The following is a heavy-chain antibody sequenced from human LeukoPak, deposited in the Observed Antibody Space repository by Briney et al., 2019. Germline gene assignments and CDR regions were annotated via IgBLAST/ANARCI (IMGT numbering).Heavy chain of an antibody. D-gene: IGHD4-17*01. J-gene: IGHJ4*02. CDR3: ARCRTAPVYYFGS. V-gene: IGHV4-39*01. Sequence: PSETLSLTCTVSGGSISSSSYYWGWLRQPPGKGLEWIGIIYYSGTTYYNPSLKSRVTISIDTPENQFSLKLSSVTAADTAVYYCARCRTAPVYYFGSWGQGTLVTVSS. CDR2: IYYSGTT. CDR1: GGSISSSSYY.